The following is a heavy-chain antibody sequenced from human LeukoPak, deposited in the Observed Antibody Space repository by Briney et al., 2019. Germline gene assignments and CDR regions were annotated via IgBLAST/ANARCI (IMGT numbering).Heavy chain of an antibody. CDR3: ARSQWLLIMDY. CDR1: GGSISSGSYY. J-gene: IGHJ4*02. Sequence: SQTLSLTCAASGGSISSGSYYWSWIRQPPGKGLEWIGYIYYSGSTNYNPSLKSRVTISVDTSKNQFSLKLSSVTAADTAVYYCARSQWLLIMDYWGQGTLVTVSS. CDR2: IYYSGST. D-gene: IGHD6-19*01. V-gene: IGHV4-61*01.